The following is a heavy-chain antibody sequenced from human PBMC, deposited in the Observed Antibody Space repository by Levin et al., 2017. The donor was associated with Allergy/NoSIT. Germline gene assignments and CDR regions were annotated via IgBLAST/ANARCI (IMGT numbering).Heavy chain of an antibody. CDR1: GFTFSSYS. CDR3: ARGSPSGYDSPDSAFDI. Sequence: ETLSLTCAASGFTFSSYSMNWVRQAPGKGLEWVSSISSSSSYIYYADSVKGRFTISRDNAKNSLYLQMNSLRAEDTAVYYCARGSPSGYDSPDSAFDIWGQGTMVTVSS. J-gene: IGHJ3*02. CDR2: ISSSSSYI. D-gene: IGHD5-12*01. V-gene: IGHV3-21*01.